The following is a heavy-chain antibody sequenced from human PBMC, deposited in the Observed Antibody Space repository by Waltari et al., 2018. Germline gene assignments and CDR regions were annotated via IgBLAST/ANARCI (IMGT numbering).Heavy chain of an antibody. D-gene: IGHD3-3*01. CDR2: SSSSGTT. V-gene: IGHV4-30-4*08. CDR3: ARVDTIFGVVPHADAFDI. Sequence: QVHLQESGPGLAKPSQTLSLTCSVSGASINSGDYYWSWIRQPPGKGLEWIGYSSSSGTTHYTPSLKSRFSISLATAKNDFSLEVRSVTAADTAMYYCARVDTIFGVVPHADAFDIWGQGTMVTVAS. J-gene: IGHJ3*02. CDR1: GASINSGDYY.